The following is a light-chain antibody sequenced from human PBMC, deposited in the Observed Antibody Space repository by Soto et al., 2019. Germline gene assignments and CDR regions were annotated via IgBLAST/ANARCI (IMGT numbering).Light chain of an antibody. CDR1: SSNIGAGYV. CDR2: SDD. J-gene: IGLJ1*01. V-gene: IGLV1-40*01. Sequence: QPVLTQPPSVSGAPGQRVTISCTGSSSNIGAGYVVHWYQQLPGAAPKLLILSDDNRPSGVPDRFSGSNSGTSASLTITGLQPEDEADYYCQSYDNNRDYVFGSGTKVTVL. CDR3: QSYDNNRDYV.